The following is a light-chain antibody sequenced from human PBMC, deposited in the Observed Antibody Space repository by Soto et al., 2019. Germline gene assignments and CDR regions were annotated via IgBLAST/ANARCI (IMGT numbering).Light chain of an antibody. Sequence: EIVLTQSPATLSLSPGERATLSCRASQSVSSYLAWYQQKPGQAPRLLIYDASNRAPGIPARFSGSGSGTDFTLTISSLEPEDFGVYCCQQRSNWPPFAFGGGTKVEIK. J-gene: IGKJ4*01. CDR3: QQRSNWPPFA. CDR2: DAS. V-gene: IGKV3-11*01. CDR1: QSVSSY.